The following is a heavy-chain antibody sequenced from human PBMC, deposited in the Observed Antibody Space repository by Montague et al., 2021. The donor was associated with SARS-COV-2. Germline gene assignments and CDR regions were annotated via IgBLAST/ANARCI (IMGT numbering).Heavy chain of an antibody. J-gene: IGHJ4*02. Sequence: SLRLSCAVSGFTFTTFSTYTMHWVRQAPGKGLEWVAFISYDGGKKFYADSVKGRFTISRDNSKNTLHLQMNSLKAEDTAVYYCAREGYTSGWYPSYYSDYWGQGTPVTVSS. CDR3: AREGYTSGWYPSYYSDY. D-gene: IGHD6-19*01. CDR2: ISYDGGKK. CDR1: GFTFTTFSTYT. V-gene: IGHV3-30*04.